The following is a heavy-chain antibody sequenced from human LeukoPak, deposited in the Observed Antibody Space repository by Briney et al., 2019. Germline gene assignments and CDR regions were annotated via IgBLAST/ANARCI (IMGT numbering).Heavy chain of an antibody. Sequence: ASVKVSCKASGYTFTSYGISWVRQAPGQGLEWMGWISVYNGNTNYAQKLQGRVTMTTDTSTSTAYMELRSLRSDDTAVYYCARDLTRIKSSGWYFIRFDPWGQGTLVTVSS. CDR3: ARDLTRIKSSGWYFIRFDP. J-gene: IGHJ5*02. V-gene: IGHV1-18*01. CDR2: ISVYNGNT. CDR1: GYTFTSYG. D-gene: IGHD6-19*01.